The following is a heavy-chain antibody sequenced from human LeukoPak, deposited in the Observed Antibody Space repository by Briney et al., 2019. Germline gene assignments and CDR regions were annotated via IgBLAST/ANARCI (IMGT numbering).Heavy chain of an antibody. CDR1: GFIFSNYW. J-gene: IGHJ4*02. V-gene: IGHV3-30-3*01. D-gene: IGHD2-15*01. Sequence: GGSLRLSCVGSGFIFSNYWMAWVRQAPGKGLEWVAVISYDGNDKYYADSVKGRFTISRDNSKNTLYLQMNSLRAEDTAVYYCARVGGPIDYWGQGTLVTVSP. CDR2: ISYDGNDK. CDR3: ARVGGPIDY.